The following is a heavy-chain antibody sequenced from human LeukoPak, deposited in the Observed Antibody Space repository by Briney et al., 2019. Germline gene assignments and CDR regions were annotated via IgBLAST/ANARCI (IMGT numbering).Heavy chain of an antibody. CDR1: GYTFTGYY. D-gene: IGHD2-2*01. V-gene: IGHV1-2*02. J-gene: IGHJ6*04. Sequence: ASVKVSCKASGYTFTGYYMHWVRQAPGQGLEWMGWINPNSGGTNYAQKFQGRVTMTRDTSISTAYMELSRLRSDDTAVYYCARDPFGDVVVEEDVWGKGTTVTVSS. CDR2: INPNSGGT. CDR3: ARDPFGDVVVEEDV.